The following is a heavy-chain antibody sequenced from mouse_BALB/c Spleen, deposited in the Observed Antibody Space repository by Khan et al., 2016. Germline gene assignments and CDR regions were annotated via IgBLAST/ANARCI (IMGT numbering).Heavy chain of an antibody. CDR1: GFSIIAYG. D-gene: IGHD2-2*01. V-gene: IGHV2-6-7*01. Sequence: QVQLKESGPGLVAPSQSLSITCTVSGFSIIAYGVNWVRQPQGKGLEWLGMIWGEGSTDYNSALKSRLNITKDNSKSQVFLKMNSLQTDDTAKYYCARDGWGYYAMDYWGQGTSVTVSS. CDR3: ARDGWGYYAMDY. J-gene: IGHJ4*01. CDR2: IWGEGST.